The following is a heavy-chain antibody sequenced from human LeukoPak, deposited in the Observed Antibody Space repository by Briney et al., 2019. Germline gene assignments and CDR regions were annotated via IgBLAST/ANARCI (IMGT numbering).Heavy chain of an antibody. CDR3: ARGRGSGSYYTRRGYYFDY. CDR2: INPNSGGT. V-gene: IGHV1-2*02. J-gene: IGHJ4*02. D-gene: IGHD3-10*01. CDR1: GYTFTGYY. Sequence: ASVKVSCKASGYTFTGYYMHWVRQAPGQGLERMGWINPNSGGTNYAQKFQGRVTMTRDTSISTAYMELSRLRSDDTAVYDCARGRGSGSYYTRRGYYFDYWGQGTLVTVSS.